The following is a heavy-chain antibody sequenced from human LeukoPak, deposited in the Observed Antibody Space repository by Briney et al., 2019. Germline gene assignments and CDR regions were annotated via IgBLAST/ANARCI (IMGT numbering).Heavy chain of an antibody. D-gene: IGHD3-10*01. Sequence: PGGSLRLSCAASGLTFSSYWMHWVRQDPGKGLVWVSHISTDGSTTYADSVKGRFTISRDNSKNTLYLQMNSLRAEDTAVYHCAKADYGSGSYYSTIGYWGQGTLVTVSS. J-gene: IGHJ4*02. CDR3: AKADYGSGSYYSTIGY. V-gene: IGHV3-74*03. CDR1: GLTFSSYW. CDR2: ISTDGST.